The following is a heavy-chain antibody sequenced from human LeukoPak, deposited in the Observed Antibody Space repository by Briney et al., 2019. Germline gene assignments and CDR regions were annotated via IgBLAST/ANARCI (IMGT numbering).Heavy chain of an antibody. CDR1: GASITSGSSY. D-gene: IGHD6-13*01. CDR3: ARDRAGSSSWYASYDN. Sequence: SQTLSLTCAVSGASITSGSSYWSWIRQPAGKGLEWIGRVYTSGSTNYNPSHQSRVTITVDTSQNQFSLKLSSVTAADMAVYYCARDRAGSSSWYASYDNWGQGTLVTVSS. J-gene: IGHJ4*02. CDR2: VYTSGST. V-gene: IGHV4-61*02.